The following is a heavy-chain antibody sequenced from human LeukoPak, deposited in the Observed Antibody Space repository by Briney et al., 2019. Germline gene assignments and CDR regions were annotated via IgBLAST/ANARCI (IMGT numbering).Heavy chain of an antibody. D-gene: IGHD6-19*01. CDR3: AKRISGWYQGGVDY. Sequence: GGSLRLSCAASGFTFSSYGMHWVRQAPGKGLEWVAFIRYDGSNKYYADSVKGRFTIPRDNSKNTLYLQMNSLRAEDTAVYYCAKRISGWYQGGVDYWGQGTLVTVSS. V-gene: IGHV3-30*02. J-gene: IGHJ4*02. CDR1: GFTFSSYG. CDR2: IRYDGSNK.